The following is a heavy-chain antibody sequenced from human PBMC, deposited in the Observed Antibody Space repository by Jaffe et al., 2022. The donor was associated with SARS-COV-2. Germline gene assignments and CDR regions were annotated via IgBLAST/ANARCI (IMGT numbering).Heavy chain of an antibody. CDR3: AKDMTPSRGRIAAAGGFDY. CDR1: GFTFDDYA. V-gene: IGHV3-43*02. J-gene: IGHJ4*02. D-gene: IGHD6-13*01. Sequence: EVQLVESGGGVVQPGGSLRLSCAASGFTFDDYAMHWVRQAPGKGLEWVSLISGDGGSTYYADSVKGRFTISRDNSKNSLYLQMNSLRTEDTALYYCAKDMTPSRGRIAAAGGFDYWGQGTLVTVSS. CDR2: ISGDGGST.